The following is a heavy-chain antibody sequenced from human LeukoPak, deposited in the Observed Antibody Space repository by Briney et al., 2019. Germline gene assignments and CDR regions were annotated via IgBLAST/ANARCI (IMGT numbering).Heavy chain of an antibody. V-gene: IGHV3-30*02. J-gene: IGHJ4*02. CDR2: IRYNGNNQ. D-gene: IGHD3-10*01. CDR3: ARGFPPAH. CDR1: GFTFNNYG. Sequence: PGGSLRLSCAASGFTFNNYGMHWVRQAPGKGLEWVAFIRYNGNNQYYADSVKGRFTISRDNSKNTLYLQMKSLRAEDTAVYYCARGFPPAHWGQGTLVTVSS.